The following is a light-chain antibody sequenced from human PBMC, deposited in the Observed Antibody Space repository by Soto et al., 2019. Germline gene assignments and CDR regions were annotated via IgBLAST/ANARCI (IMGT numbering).Light chain of an antibody. CDR1: QGIGSD. CDR2: GVS. Sequence: AIEMTQSPSSLSASVGDRVTIACRASQGIGSDLAWYQQRPGKAPKLLIYGVSSLKSGVPSRFSGSGSGTDFTLTISSLQSEDIATYYCLQDHNLLTFGGGTKVEIK. V-gene: IGKV1-6*01. CDR3: LQDHNLLT. J-gene: IGKJ4*01.